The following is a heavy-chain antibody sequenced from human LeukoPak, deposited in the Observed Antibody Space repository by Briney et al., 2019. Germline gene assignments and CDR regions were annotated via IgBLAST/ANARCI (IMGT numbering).Heavy chain of an antibody. V-gene: IGHV5-51*01. CDR2: IYPGDSDT. D-gene: IGHD3-3*01. Sequence: PGESLKISCKGSGYSFTSYWIGWVRQMPGKGLEWMGIIYPGDSDTRYSPSFQGQVTISADKSISTAYLQWSSLKASDTAMYYCARQSTPLEWLLGYMDVWGKGTTVTVSS. CDR1: GYSFTSYW. CDR3: ARQSTPLEWLLGYMDV. J-gene: IGHJ6*03.